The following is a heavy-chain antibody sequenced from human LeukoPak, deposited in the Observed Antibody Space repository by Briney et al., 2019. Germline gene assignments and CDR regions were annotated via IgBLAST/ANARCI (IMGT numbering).Heavy chain of an antibody. Sequence: GSGPTLVNPTQTLTLTCTFSGFSLRTSGMCVSWIRQPPGKALEWLARIDWDNDKYYTTSLKTRLTISKDTSKNQVVPTMTNMDPVDTATYYCVRTRPVSGWFDPWGQGTLVTVSS. CDR2: IDWDNDK. D-gene: IGHD5/OR15-5a*01. J-gene: IGHJ5*02. CDR3: VRTRPVSGWFDP. CDR1: GFSLRTSGMC. V-gene: IGHV2-70*11.